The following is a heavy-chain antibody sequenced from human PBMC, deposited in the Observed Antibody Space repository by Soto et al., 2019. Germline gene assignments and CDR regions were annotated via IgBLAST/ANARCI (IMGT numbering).Heavy chain of an antibody. V-gene: IGHV3-9*01. J-gene: IGHJ4*02. D-gene: IGHD5-12*01. CDR2: ISWSSVTF. Sequence: EVQLVESGGGLVQPGRSLRLSCAASGFNFDDYDMHWVRQAPGKDLEWVSGISWSSVTFDYADSVKGRFTISRDNAKNSLYLQMNSLRAEDTAFYYCAKDHDEDFGYDLDYFDYWGQGTLVTVSS. CDR3: AKDHDEDFGYDLDYFDY. CDR1: GFNFDDYD.